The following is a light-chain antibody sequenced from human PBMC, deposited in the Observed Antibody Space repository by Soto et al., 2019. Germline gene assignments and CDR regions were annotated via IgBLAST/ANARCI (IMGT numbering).Light chain of an antibody. J-gene: IGKJ3*01. Sequence: DFVVTQSPDFLAVSLGERATINCKSSQSVLYSPNNKNYIAWYQQKPRQAPKLLISWASTRESGVPDRFSGSGSGKDFTLTISSLQAEDVAVYYCQQYYSSLTFGPGTKVDIK. CDR1: QSVLYSPNNKNY. V-gene: IGKV4-1*01. CDR3: QQYYSSLT. CDR2: WAS.